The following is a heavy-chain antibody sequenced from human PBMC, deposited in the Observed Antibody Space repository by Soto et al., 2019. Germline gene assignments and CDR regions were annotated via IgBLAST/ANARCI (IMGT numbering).Heavy chain of an antibody. D-gene: IGHD3-10*01. V-gene: IGHV3-30*18. CDR1: GFTFSTYG. CDR2: ISYDGGNG. J-gene: IGHJ6*02. Sequence: GGSLRLSCAASGFTFSTYGMHWVRQAPGKGLEWVAVISYDGGNGYYADSVKGRFTISRDNSKNTLYLQMNSLRAEDTSVYYCAKAIQVGGYYYYGLDVWGQGTTVTVSS. CDR3: AKAIQVGGYYYYGLDV.